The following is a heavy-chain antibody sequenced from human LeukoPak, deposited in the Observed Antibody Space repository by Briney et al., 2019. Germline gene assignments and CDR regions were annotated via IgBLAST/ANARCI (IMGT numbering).Heavy chain of an antibody. V-gene: IGHV1-69-2*01. CDR2: INPEDGET. CDR1: GYTFTDYY. Sequence: ASVKISCKASGYTFTDYYTHWVQQAPGKGLEWMGRINPEDGETVYAESFQDRVTITADTSIATGNMELSSLRSEDTAVYFCGKVARFRFSATNIFDSWGQGTLVTVSS. J-gene: IGHJ4*02. D-gene: IGHD3-3*01. CDR3: GKVARFRFSATNIFDS.